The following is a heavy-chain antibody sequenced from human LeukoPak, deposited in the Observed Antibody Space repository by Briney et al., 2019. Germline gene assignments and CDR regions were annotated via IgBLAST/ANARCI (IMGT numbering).Heavy chain of an antibody. V-gene: IGHV3-64D*06. CDR3: VKDLPSGGGVDY. Sequence: PGGSLRRSCSASGFTFSTYAMHWVRQAPGKGLEYVSAISRNGGRTYYADSVKGRFTISRDNSKNTLYLQMSSLRAEDTAAYYCVKDLPSGGGVDYWGQGTLVTVSS. D-gene: IGHD3-10*01. CDR2: ISRNGGRT. J-gene: IGHJ4*02. CDR1: GFTFSTYA.